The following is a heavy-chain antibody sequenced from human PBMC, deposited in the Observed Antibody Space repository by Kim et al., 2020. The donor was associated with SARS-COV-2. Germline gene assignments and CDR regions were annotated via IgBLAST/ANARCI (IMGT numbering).Heavy chain of an antibody. Sequence: GGSLRLSCAASGFTFSSYAMSWVRQAPGKGLEWVSAISGSGGSTYYADSVKGRFTISRDNSKNTLYLQMNSLRAEDTAVYYCAKDRTHCGRWRKLRYCEGDDYWGQGTLVTVSS. CDR1: GFTFSSYA. J-gene: IGHJ4*02. V-gene: IGHV3-23*01. CDR2: ISGSGGST. D-gene: IGHD3-9*01. CDR3: AKDRTHCGRWRKLRYCEGDDY.